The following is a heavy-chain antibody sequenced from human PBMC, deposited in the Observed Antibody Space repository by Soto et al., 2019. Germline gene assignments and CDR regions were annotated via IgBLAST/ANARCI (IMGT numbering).Heavy chain of an antibody. Sequence: PGGSLRLSCTTSGFTFTNYAMSWVRQAPGKGLEWVSAISGSGATTYYAAAVKGRFTFSRDDSKSIAFLQMNILKTEDTAVYFCSRHISAAGKSFDYWGQGAQVTVSS. J-gene: IGHJ4*02. CDR3: SRHISAAGKSFDY. CDR2: ISGSGATT. D-gene: IGHD6-13*01. V-gene: IGHV3-23*01. CDR1: GFTFTNYA.